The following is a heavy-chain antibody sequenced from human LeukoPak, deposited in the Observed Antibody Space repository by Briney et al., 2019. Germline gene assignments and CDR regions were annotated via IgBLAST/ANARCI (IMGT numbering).Heavy chain of an antibody. V-gene: IGHV1-46*01. CDR2: INPSGGST. J-gene: IGHJ4*02. CDR3: ARAWEAWYFDY. D-gene: IGHD1-26*01. Sequence: ASVKVSCKASGYTFTSYYMHWVRQAPGQGLEWMGIINPSGGSTSYAQKFQGRVTMTRDMSTSTVYMELSSLRSEDTAVYYCARAWEAWYFDYWGQGTLVTVSS. CDR1: GYTFTSYY.